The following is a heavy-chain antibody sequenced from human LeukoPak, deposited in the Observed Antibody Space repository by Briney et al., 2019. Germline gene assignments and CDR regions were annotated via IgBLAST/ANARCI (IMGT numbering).Heavy chain of an antibody. D-gene: IGHD4-23*01. CDR2: ISSSSSTI. J-gene: IGHJ3*02. Sequence: AGGSLRLSCAASGFTFSSYSMNWVRRAPGEGLEWVSYISSSSSTIYYADSVKGRFTISRDNAKNSLYLQMNSLRAEDTAVYYCAKPPGRVDYGGNRGAFDIWGQGTMVTVSS. CDR1: GFTFSSYS. CDR3: AKPPGRVDYGGNRGAFDI. V-gene: IGHV3-48*01.